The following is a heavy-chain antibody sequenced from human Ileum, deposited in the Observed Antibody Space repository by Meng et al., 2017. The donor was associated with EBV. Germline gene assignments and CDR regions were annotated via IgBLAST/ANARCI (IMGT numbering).Heavy chain of an antibody. CDR1: GFTFSNAW. CDR3: EGWRY. D-gene: IGHD2-15*01. J-gene: IGHJ4*02. V-gene: IGHV3-15*01. Sequence: EGQWVESGGGLVKPGCSLSLSCAASGFTFSNAWMSWVRQAPGKGLEWVGRIKSTTDGGTTDYAAPVKGRFTISRDDSKNTLFLQMDSLKTEDTAVYYCEGWRYWGQGTLVTVSS. CDR2: IKSTTDGGTT.